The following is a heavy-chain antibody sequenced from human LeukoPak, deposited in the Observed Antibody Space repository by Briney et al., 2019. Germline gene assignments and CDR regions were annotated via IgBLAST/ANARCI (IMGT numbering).Heavy chain of an antibody. CDR3: ARDLRVGAINFDY. V-gene: IGHV3-48*03. CDR1: GFTFSSYE. Sequence: PGGSLRLSCAASGFTFSSYEMNWVRQAPGMELQWVSYISSSGSTIFYADSVKGRFTISRDNAKESLYLQMNSLRAEDTAVYYCARDLRVGAINFDYWGQGTLVTVSS. D-gene: IGHD1-26*01. CDR2: ISSSGSTI. J-gene: IGHJ4*02.